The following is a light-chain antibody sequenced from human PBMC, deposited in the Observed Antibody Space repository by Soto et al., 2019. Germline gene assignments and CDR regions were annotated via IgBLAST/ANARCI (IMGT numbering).Light chain of an antibody. CDR3: QQYGSSPRT. Sequence: EILFTPAPGTPSLSPGGKGTLSSRGIQSVSSSYLAWYQQKPGQAPRLLIYGASSRATGIPDRFSGSGSGTDFTLTISRLEPEDFAVYYCQQYGSSPRTFGQGTKV. CDR1: QSVSSSY. CDR2: GAS. V-gene: IGKV3-20*01. J-gene: IGKJ1*01.